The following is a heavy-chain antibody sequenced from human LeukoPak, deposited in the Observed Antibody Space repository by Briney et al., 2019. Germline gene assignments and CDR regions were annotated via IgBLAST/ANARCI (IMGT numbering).Heavy chain of an antibody. CDR1: GFTVSSNY. V-gene: IGHV3-66*02. CDR3: AGIAVVDY. CDR2: IYSGGST. J-gene: IGHJ4*02. Sequence: GESLKISCAASGFTVSSNYMSWVRQAPGKGLEWVSVIYSGGSTYYADSVKGRFTISRDNSKNTLYLQMNSLRAEDTAVYYCAGIAVVDYWGQGTLVTVSS. D-gene: IGHD6-19*01.